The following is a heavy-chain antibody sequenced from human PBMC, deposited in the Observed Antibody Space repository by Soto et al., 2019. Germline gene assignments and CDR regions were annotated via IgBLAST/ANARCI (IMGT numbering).Heavy chain of an antibody. J-gene: IGHJ4*02. D-gene: IGHD4-4*01. Sequence: SETLSLTCTVSSGSISSGDYYWNWIRQHPEKGLEWIGYIFYTGSTYYSPSLKSRVTISLDTSKNQFSLKLSSVTVADTAMYYCFIEKRTVTSFFDYSGQGPLLTVST. CDR3: FIEKRTVTSFFDY. CDR2: IFYTGST. CDR1: SGSISSGDYY. V-gene: IGHV4-30-4*08.